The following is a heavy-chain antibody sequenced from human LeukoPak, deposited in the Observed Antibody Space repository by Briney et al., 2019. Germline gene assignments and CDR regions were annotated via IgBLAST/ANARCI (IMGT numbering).Heavy chain of an antibody. Sequence: ASVKVSCKASGFTFTDSFMHWVRQAPGQGLEWMGWVNPHSGGTNFAQHLQGRVSVTRDTSISTAYMELSRLSSDDTAVYYCARGASQREWELLYYYYYMDVWGKGTTVTVSS. CDR3: ARGASQREWELLYYYYYMDV. V-gene: IGHV1-2*02. D-gene: IGHD1-26*01. CDR2: VNPHSGGT. J-gene: IGHJ6*03. CDR1: GFTFTDSF.